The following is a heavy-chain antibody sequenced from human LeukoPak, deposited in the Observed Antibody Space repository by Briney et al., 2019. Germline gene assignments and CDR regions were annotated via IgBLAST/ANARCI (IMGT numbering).Heavy chain of an antibody. Sequence: SETLSLTCTISGGSISSSSYYWGWIRQPPGKGLEWIGRIRYSGSTYYNPSLKSRVTISVDTSKNQFSLKLSSVTAADTAVYYCARGRLTYYYNYYYMDVWGKGTTVTVSS. CDR2: IRYSGST. CDR1: GGSISSSSYY. V-gene: IGHV4-39*07. CDR3: ARGRLTYYYNYYYMDV. D-gene: IGHD2-21*02. J-gene: IGHJ6*03.